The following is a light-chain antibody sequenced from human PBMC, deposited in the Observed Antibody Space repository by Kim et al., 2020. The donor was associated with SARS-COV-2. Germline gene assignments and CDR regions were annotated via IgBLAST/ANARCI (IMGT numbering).Light chain of an antibody. Sequence: QSALTQPASVSGSPGQSITIFCTGTNNDVGGYNYVSWYQQHPGKAPKLLIYDVKSRPSGVSDRFSGSKSGYRASLTISGLQPEDEADYYCSSYTATTTSVFGTGTKVTVL. CDR2: DVK. CDR3: SSYTATTTSV. V-gene: IGLV2-14*03. CDR1: NNDVGGYNY. J-gene: IGLJ1*01.